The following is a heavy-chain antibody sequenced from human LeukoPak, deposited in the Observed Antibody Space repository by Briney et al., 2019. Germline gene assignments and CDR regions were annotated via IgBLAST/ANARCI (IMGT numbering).Heavy chain of an antibody. D-gene: IGHD6-13*01. J-gene: IGHJ4*02. CDR3: ARERFTGSSWQLYYFDY. CDR2: INLSGGST. CDR1: GYTFTSYY. Sequence: ASVKVSCTASGYTFTSYYIHWVRQAPGQGLEWMGIINLSGGSTSYAQRFQGRVTLTRDTSTSTVYMELSSLRSEDTAVYYCARERFTGSSWQLYYFDYWGQGTLVTVSS. V-gene: IGHV1-46*01.